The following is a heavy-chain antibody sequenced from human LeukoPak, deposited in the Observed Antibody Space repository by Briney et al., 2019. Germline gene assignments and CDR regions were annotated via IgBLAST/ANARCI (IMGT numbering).Heavy chain of an antibody. Sequence: GGSLRLSCAASGFTFDGYAMHWVRQAPGKGLEWVSLISGHSTNTYYADSVKGRFTISRDSSKISLYLQMNSLRTEDTALYYCAMDIGTGTSDYFDLWGQGTLVTVSS. CDR1: GFTFDGYA. D-gene: IGHD1-7*01. V-gene: IGHV3-43*02. CDR3: AMDIGTGTSDYFDL. J-gene: IGHJ4*02. CDR2: ISGHSTNT.